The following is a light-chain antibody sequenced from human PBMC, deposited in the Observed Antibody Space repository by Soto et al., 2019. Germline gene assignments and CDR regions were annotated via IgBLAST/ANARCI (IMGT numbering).Light chain of an antibody. CDR1: QSIGSN. V-gene: IGKV3-15*01. Sequence: EIVMTQSPATLSVSPGERATLSCRASQSIGSNLAWYQQKPGQAPRLLIYAASARATAIPARFSGSGSGTEFTLTISSLQSEDCAVYYCQHYNNWPPPFGQGTKVDIK. J-gene: IGKJ1*01. CDR2: AAS. CDR3: QHYNNWPPP.